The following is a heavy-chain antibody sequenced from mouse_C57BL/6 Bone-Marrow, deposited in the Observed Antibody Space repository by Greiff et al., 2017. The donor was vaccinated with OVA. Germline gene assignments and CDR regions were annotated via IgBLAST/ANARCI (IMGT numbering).Heavy chain of an antibody. J-gene: IGHJ3*01. CDR3: ASYYDYDEGTWFAY. CDR1: GFSLTSYG. CDR2: IWSGGST. Sequence: QVQLKESGPGLVQPSQSLSITCTVSGFSLTSYGVHWVRQSPGKGLEWLGVIWSGGSTDYNAAFISRLSISKDNSKSQVFFKMNSLQADDTAIYYCASYYDYDEGTWFAYWGQGTLVTVSA. V-gene: IGHV2-2*01. D-gene: IGHD2-4*01.